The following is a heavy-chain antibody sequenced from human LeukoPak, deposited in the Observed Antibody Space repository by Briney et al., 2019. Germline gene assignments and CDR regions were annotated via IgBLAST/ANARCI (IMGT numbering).Heavy chain of an antibody. D-gene: IGHD2-8*01. CDR2: IYYTGMS. J-gene: IGHJ4*02. CDR3: ARHGRMVIMSKFSTGIDQ. CDR1: DGSISSYF. Sequence: PSETLSLTCTVPDGSISSYFGSWIRQPPGKGLEWIGYIYYTGMSNSKPPLKSRVTISMDTSKNQFSLQLSSVTVADTAIYYCARHGRMVIMSKFSTGIDQWGQGTLVTVSS. V-gene: IGHV4-59*08.